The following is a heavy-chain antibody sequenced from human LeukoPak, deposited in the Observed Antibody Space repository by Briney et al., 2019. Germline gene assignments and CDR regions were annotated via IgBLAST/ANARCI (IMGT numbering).Heavy chain of an antibody. J-gene: IGHJ4*02. D-gene: IGHD3-9*01. CDR2: INLNSGGT. V-gene: IGHV1-2*02. Sequence: ASVKVSCKASGYTFTGSYMHWVPQAPGQELEWMGWINLNSGGTNYAQKFQVRVTMTRDTSISTAYMELSRLISDDTAVYYCARSPNILTGENFDYWGQGTLVTVSS. CDR1: GYTFTGSY. CDR3: ARSPNILTGENFDY.